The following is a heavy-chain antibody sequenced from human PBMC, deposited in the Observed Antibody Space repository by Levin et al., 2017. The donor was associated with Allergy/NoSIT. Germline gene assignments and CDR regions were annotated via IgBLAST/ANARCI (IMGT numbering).Heavy chain of an antibody. V-gene: IGHV1-18*01. D-gene: IGHD6-13*01. CDR3: ARGIAAAVSAEYFQH. J-gene: IGHJ1*01. CDR1: GYTFTSYG. CDR2: ISAYNGNT. Sequence: GESLKISCKASGYTFTSYGISWVRQAPGQGLEWMGWISAYNGNTNYAQKLQGRVTMTTDTSTSTAYMELRSLRSDDTAVYYCARGIAAAVSAEYFQHWGQGTLVTVSS.